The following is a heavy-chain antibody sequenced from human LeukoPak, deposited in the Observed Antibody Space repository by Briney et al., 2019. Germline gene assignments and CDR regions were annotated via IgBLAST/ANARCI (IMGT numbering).Heavy chain of an antibody. J-gene: IGHJ5*02. CDR3: ARHPTYNWNDVHWFDP. Sequence: GRSLRLSCAASGFTFSSYGMHWVRQAPGKGLEWVAVISYDGSNKYYADSVKGRFTISRDNSKNTLYLQMNSLRAEDTAVYYCARHPTYNWNDVHWFDPWGQGTLVTVSS. CDR2: ISYDGSNK. V-gene: IGHV3-30*03. CDR1: GFTFSSYG. D-gene: IGHD1-20*01.